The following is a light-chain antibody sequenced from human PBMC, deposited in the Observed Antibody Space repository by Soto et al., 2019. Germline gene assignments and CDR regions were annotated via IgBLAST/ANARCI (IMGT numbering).Light chain of an antibody. CDR1: QSISSY. J-gene: IGKJ2*01. Sequence: DIQMTQSPSSLSASVGDRVIITCRTSQSISSYLNWYQQKPGKAPRLLIYAASSLQSGVPSRFSGGGSGTXXXXTXXSLQPEDFATYYCQQSYGTPNTFGQGTKLEIK. CDR2: AAS. CDR3: QQSYGTPNT. V-gene: IGKV1-39*01.